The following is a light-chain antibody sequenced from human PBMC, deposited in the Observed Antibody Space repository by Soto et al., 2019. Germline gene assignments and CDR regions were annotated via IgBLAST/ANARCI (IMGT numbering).Light chain of an antibody. CDR1: QSVSSSN. CDR3: QQYYKTPT. J-gene: IGKJ1*01. CDR2: GAS. V-gene: IGKV3-20*01. Sequence: PGERATLSCRASQSVSSSNFAWYQQKPAQAPRLLIYGASRRAPGIPERFSGSGSGTHFTLTISSLQAEDVAMYYCQQYYKTPTFGRGTKVDVK.